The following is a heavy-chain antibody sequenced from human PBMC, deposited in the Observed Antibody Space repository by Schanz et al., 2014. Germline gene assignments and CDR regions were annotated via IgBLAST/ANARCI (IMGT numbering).Heavy chain of an antibody. CDR2: IWYDGSNK. V-gene: IGHV3-33*01. CDR1: GFTFSRCG. D-gene: IGHD1-1*01. CDR3: ARDGVAATTDFEY. Sequence: QVQLVESGGGVVQPGRSLRLSCAASGFTFSRCGMHWVRQTPAKGLEWVAIIWYDGSNKYYADSVKGRFTISRDNAKNSLHLQMTSLRADDTAVYYCARDGVAATTDFEYWGQGALVTVSS. J-gene: IGHJ4*02.